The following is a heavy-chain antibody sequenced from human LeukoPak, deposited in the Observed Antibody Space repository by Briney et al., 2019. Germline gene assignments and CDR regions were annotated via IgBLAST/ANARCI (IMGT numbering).Heavy chain of an antibody. J-gene: IGHJ5*02. CDR3: AKGGYTTWLDP. CDR2: IRSNGGDT. CDR1: GFTFSSYS. Sequence: GGSLRLSCAASGFTFSSYSMCWVRQAPGKGLEWVSTIRSNGGDTYYADSVKGRFTISRDNSKNTLYLEMNSLRAEDTAVYYCAKGGYTTWLDPWGQGTLVTVSS. D-gene: IGHD2-15*01. V-gene: IGHV3-23*01.